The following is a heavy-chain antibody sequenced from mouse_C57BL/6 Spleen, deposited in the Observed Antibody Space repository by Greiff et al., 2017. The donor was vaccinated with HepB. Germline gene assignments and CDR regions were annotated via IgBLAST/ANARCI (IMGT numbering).Heavy chain of an antibody. Sequence: QVQLQQPGAELVRPGSSVKLSCKASGYTFTSYWMHWVKQRPIQGLEWIGNIDPSDSETHYNQKFKDKATLTVDKSSSTAYMQRSSLTSEDSAGYYCARGMGRLYYFDYWGQGTTLTVSS. CDR1: GYTFTSYW. CDR2: IDPSDSET. J-gene: IGHJ2*01. CDR3: ARGMGRLYYFDY. D-gene: IGHD4-1*01. V-gene: IGHV1-52*01.